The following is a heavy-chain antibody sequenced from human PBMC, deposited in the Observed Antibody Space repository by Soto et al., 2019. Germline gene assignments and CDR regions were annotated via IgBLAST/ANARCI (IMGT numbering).Heavy chain of an antibody. D-gene: IGHD7-27*01. CDR3: ARVDGESGAFDI. CDR2: ISSSGSTI. Sequence: GGSLRLSCAASGFTFSSYEMNWVRQAPGKGLEWVSYISSSGSTIYYADSVKGRFTISRDNAKNSLYLQMNSLRAEDTAVYYCARVDGESGAFDIWGQGTMVTVSS. CDR1: GFTFSSYE. J-gene: IGHJ3*02. V-gene: IGHV3-48*03.